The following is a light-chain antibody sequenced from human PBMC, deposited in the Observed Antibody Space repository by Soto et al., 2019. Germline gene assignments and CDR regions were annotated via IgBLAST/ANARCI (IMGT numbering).Light chain of an antibody. CDR3: QSYDSSLSVV. J-gene: IGLJ3*02. CDR2: ANS. CDR1: SSNIGAGYD. Sequence: QSVLTQPPSVSGAPGQRVTISCTGSSSNIGAGYDVHWYQHLPGTAPNLLIYANSNRPSGVPDRFSGSKSGTSASLAITGLQAEDEADYYCQSYDSSLSVVFGGGTKRTVL. V-gene: IGLV1-40*01.